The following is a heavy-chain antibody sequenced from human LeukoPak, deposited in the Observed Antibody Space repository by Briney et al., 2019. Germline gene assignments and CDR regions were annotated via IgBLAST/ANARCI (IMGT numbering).Heavy chain of an antibody. Sequence: GGSLRLSCAASGFTFSSYGMSWVRQAPGKGLEWVSAISGSGGGTYYADSVKGRFTVSRDNSKNTLYLQMNSLRAEDTAVYYCAKGGLNYFDYWGQGTLVAVSS. CDR3: AKGGLNYFDY. CDR2: ISGSGGGT. CDR1: GFTFSSYG. J-gene: IGHJ4*02. V-gene: IGHV3-23*01.